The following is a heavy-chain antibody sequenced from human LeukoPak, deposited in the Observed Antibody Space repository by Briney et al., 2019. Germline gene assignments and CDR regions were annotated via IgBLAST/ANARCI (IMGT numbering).Heavy chain of an antibody. CDR1: GGSISSSSYY. CDR3: AAQQLGHDY. J-gene: IGHJ4*02. D-gene: IGHD6-13*01. CDR2: IYCSGST. V-gene: IGHV4-39*01. Sequence: PSETLSLTCTVSGGSISSSSYYWGWIRQPPGKGLEWIGSIYCSGSTYYNPSLKSRVTISVDTSKNQFSLKLSSVTAADTAVYYCAAQQLGHDYWGQGTLVTVSS.